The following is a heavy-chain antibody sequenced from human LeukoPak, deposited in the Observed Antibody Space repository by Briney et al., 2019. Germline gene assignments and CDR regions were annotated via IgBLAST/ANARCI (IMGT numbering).Heavy chain of an antibody. CDR1: GYTFTGYY. CDR3: ARDSYYDSSGYYSSEYFQH. Sequence: GASVKVSCKASGYTFTGYYMHWVRQAPGQGLEWMGWINPNSGGTNYAQKFQGRVTMTRDTSTSTAYMELSRLRSDDTAVYYCARDSYYDSSGYYSSEYFQHWGQGTLVTVSS. V-gene: IGHV1-2*02. D-gene: IGHD3-22*01. J-gene: IGHJ1*01. CDR2: INPNSGGT.